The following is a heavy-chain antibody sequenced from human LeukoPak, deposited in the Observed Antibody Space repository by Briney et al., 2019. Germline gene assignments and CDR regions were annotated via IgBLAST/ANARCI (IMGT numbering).Heavy chain of an antibody. CDR2: ISYDGSNK. J-gene: IGHJ4*02. V-gene: IGHV3-30-3*01. CDR3: ARDLGNHMVREVIPKGGLDY. CDR1: GFTFSSYA. D-gene: IGHD3-10*01. Sequence: TGGSLRLSCAASGFTFSSYAMHWVHQAPGKGLEWVAVISYDGSNKSYADSVKGRFTISRDNSKNTLYLQMNSLRAEDTAVYYCARDLGNHMVREVIPKGGLDYWGQGTLVTVSS.